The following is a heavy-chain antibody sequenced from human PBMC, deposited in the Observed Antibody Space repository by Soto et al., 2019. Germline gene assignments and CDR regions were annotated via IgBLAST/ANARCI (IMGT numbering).Heavy chain of an antibody. CDR2: MNPNSGNT. CDR1: GGTFSSYT. CDR3: ATRKSGSHLDFYCDY. J-gene: IGHJ4*01. V-gene: IGHV1-8*02. Sequence: ASVEVSCKASGGTFSSYTISWVRQATGQGLEWMGWMNPNSGNTGYAQKFQGRVTMTRNTSISTAYMELSSLRSEDTAVYYCATRKSGSHLDFYCDYWGQ. D-gene: IGHD1-26*01.